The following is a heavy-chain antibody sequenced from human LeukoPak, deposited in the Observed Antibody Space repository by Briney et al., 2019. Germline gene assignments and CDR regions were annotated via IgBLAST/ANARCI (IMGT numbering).Heavy chain of an antibody. Sequence: PGGCLRLSCAGSGFTFSSYWMSWVRQAPGKGLEWVANINQDGSEKYYVDSVKGRFTISRDNSKNTLYLQMNSLRAEDTAVYYCVKTGEMATINLDYWGQGTLVTVSS. V-gene: IGHV3-7*03. CDR2: INQDGSEK. CDR1: GFTFSSYW. J-gene: IGHJ4*02. D-gene: IGHD5-24*01. CDR3: VKTGEMATINLDY.